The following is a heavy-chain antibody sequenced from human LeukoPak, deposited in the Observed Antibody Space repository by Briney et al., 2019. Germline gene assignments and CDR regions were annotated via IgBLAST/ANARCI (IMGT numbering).Heavy chain of an antibody. CDR2: IYHSGST. Sequence: PSETLSLTCTVSGGSISSGSYYWSWIRQPPGKGLEWIGSIYHSGSTYYNPSLKSRVTISVDTSRNQFSLKLSSVTAADTAVYYCAREGEENGFWSGYPHWGQGTLVTVSS. V-gene: IGHV4-39*07. J-gene: IGHJ4*02. CDR1: GGSISSGSYY. CDR3: AREGEENGFWSGYPH. D-gene: IGHD3-3*01.